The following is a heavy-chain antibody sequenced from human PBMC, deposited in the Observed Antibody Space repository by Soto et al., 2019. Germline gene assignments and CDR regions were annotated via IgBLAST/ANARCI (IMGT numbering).Heavy chain of an antibody. J-gene: IGHJ6*02. CDR2: INSDGRIT. Sequence: GGSLRLSCAASGFAFNTYWMHWFRQLPGKGLVWVSRINSDGRITNPADSVKGRFTISRDNAKNTLYLQMNSLRVEDTAVYYCVRGGFHLYGLDVWGQGTSVTVSS. V-gene: IGHV3-74*01. CDR1: GFAFNTYW. CDR3: VRGGFHLYGLDV.